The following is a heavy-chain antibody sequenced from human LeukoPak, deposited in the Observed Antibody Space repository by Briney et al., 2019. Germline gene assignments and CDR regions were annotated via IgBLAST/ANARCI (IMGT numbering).Heavy chain of an antibody. Sequence: GASVKVSCKASGGTFSSYAISWVRQAPGQGLEWMGRIIPILGIANYAQKFQGRVTITADKSTSTAYMELSSLRSEDTAVYYCARASGGDGGYNCYYYGMDVWGQGTTVTVSS. CDR1: GGTFSSYA. CDR2: IIPILGIA. CDR3: ARASGGDGGYNCYYYGMDV. J-gene: IGHJ6*02. D-gene: IGHD5-12*01. V-gene: IGHV1-69*04.